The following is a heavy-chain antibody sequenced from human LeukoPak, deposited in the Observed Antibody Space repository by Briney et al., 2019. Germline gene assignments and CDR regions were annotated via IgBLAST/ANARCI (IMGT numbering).Heavy chain of an antibody. Sequence: SVTVSCMASGYTFTGYYMHWVPEAPGQGLEWMGWINPNSGGTNYAQKFQGRVTMTRDTSISTAYMELSSLRSDDTAVYYCARVFGDSYALLDYWGQGTLVTVSS. CDR3: ARVFGDSYALLDY. CDR2: INPNSGGT. D-gene: IGHD2-21*02. V-gene: IGHV1-2*02. CDR1: GYTFTGYY. J-gene: IGHJ4*02.